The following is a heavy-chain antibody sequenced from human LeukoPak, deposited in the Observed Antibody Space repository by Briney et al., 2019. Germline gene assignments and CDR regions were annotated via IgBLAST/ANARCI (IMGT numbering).Heavy chain of an antibody. CDR1: GGSISSSSYY. D-gene: IGHD1-26*01. Sequence: KPSETLSLTCTVSGGSISSSSYYWGWIRQPPGKGLEWIGSIYYSGSTYYNPSLKSRVTISVDTSKNQFSLKLSSVTAADTAVYYCARVSFLVGATFDYWGQGTLVTVSS. CDR3: ARVSFLVGATFDY. CDR2: IYYSGST. V-gene: IGHV4-39*07. J-gene: IGHJ4*02.